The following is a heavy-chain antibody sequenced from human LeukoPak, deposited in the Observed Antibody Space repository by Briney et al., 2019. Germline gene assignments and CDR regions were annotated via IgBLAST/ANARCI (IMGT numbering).Heavy chain of an antibody. D-gene: IGHD3-22*01. CDR3: ASQIAYYYDSSGYYRS. Sequence: GGSLRLSCAASGFTFSDYYMSWIRQAPGKGLEWVSYISSSGSTIYYADSEKGRFTISRDNAKNSLYLQMNSLRAEDTAVYYCASQIAYYYDSSGYYRSWGQGTLVTVSS. V-gene: IGHV3-11*01. CDR2: ISSSGSTI. J-gene: IGHJ4*02. CDR1: GFTFSDYY.